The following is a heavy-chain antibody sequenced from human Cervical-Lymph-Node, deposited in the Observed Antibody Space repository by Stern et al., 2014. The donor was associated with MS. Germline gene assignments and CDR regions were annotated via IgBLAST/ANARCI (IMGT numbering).Heavy chain of an antibody. CDR3: TKDVSPYWQFNWFES. CDR2: ISRDSATL. J-gene: IGHJ5*01. Sequence: EVQLVESGGGLVQPGRSLRLTCTTSGFPFHDHAMHWVRQAPGTGLEWVSGISRDSATLGYADSVKGRFTISRDNAKRSLYLELNSLRSDDTAFYYCTKDVSPYWQFNWFESWGQGTLVSVSS. D-gene: IGHD2-8*02. CDR1: GFPFHDHA. V-gene: IGHV3-9*01.